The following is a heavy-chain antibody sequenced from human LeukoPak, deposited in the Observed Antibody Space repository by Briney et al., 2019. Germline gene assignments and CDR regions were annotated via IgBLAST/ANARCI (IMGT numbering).Heavy chain of an antibody. J-gene: IGHJ4*02. Sequence: GGSLRLSCAASGFTFSTYAMSWVRQASGKGLEWVSTISGSGDDTYYADAVKGRFTISRDNSENTLYLQMNSLRAEDTAVYYCAKGPSLGITAFYFDYWGQGTLVTVSS. CDR3: AKGPSLGITAFYFDY. CDR2: ISGSGDDT. V-gene: IGHV3-23*01. CDR1: GFTFSTYA. D-gene: IGHD1-20*01.